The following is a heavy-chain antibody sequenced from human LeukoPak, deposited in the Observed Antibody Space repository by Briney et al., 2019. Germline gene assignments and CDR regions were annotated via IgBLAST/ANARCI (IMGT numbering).Heavy chain of an antibody. V-gene: IGHV3-23*01. CDR2: ISGSGGST. Sequence: GGSLRLSCAASGFTFSSYAMSWVRQAPGKGLEWVSAISGSGGSTYYADSVKGRFTISRDNSKNTLYLQMNSLRAEDTAVYYCAKRGSRGSYYDGNYYYMDVWGKGTTVTISS. D-gene: IGHD3-22*01. J-gene: IGHJ6*03. CDR3: AKRGSRGSYYDGNYYYMDV. CDR1: GFTFSSYA.